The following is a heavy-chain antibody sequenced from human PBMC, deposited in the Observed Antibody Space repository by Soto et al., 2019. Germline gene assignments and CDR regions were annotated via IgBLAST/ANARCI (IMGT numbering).Heavy chain of an antibody. V-gene: IGHV3-30*04. CDR3: GRNMITVGGFIVSPDAFDI. J-gene: IGHJ3*02. CDR1: GFTFSSYA. Sequence: GGSLRLSCAASGFTFSSYAMHWVRQAPGKGLAWVAVISYDGSNKYYADSVKCRFTISRDNSKYTLYLQMNSLRAEDTAVYYGGRNMITVGGFIVSPDAFDIWGEGTMVTVSS. CDR2: ISYDGSNK. D-gene: IGHD3-16*02.